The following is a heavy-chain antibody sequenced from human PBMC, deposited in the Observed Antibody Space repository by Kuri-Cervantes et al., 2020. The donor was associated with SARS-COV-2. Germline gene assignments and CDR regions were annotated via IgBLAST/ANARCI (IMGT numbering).Heavy chain of an antibody. D-gene: IGHD4-23*01. J-gene: IGHJ4*02. Sequence: ASVKVSCKVSGYTLTELSMHWVRQAPGKGLEWMGGFDPEDGETIYAQKFQGRVTMTEDTSTSTAYMELRSLRSFDTAVYYCARSHTLYGGNSSPWDYWGQGTLVTVSS. V-gene: IGHV1-24*01. CDR3: ARSHTLYGGNSSPWDY. CDR1: GYTLTELS. CDR2: FDPEDGET.